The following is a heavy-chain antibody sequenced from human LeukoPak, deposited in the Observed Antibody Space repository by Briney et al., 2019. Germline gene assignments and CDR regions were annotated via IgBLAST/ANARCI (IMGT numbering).Heavy chain of an antibody. CDR1: GFTFSSYE. CDR2: ISSSGSTI. J-gene: IGHJ6*03. Sequence: GGSLRLSCAASGFTFSSYEMNWVRQAPGKGLEWVSYISSSGSTIYYADSVKGRFTISRDNAKNSLYLQMNSLRAEDTAVYYCAREDVTVSYYMDVWGKGTTVTVSS. D-gene: IGHD4-17*01. V-gene: IGHV3-48*03. CDR3: AREDVTVSYYMDV.